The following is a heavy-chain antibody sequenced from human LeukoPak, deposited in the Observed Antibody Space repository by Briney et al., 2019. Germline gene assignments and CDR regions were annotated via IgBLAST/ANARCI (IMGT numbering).Heavy chain of an antibody. V-gene: IGHV4-38-2*02. CDR2: IYHSGST. CDR3: ARDRDSSGWYGPGNFDY. Sequence: SETLSLTCTVSGYSISSGSYWGWIRQPPGKGLEWVGSIYHSGSTYHNPSLKSRVTISVDTSKDQFSLKLRSVTAADTAVYYCARDRDSSGWYGPGNFDYWGQGTLVTVSS. J-gene: IGHJ4*02. D-gene: IGHD6-19*01. CDR1: GYSISSGSY.